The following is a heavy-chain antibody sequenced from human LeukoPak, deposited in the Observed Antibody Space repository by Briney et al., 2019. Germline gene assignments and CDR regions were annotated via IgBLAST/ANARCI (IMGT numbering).Heavy chain of an antibody. CDR2: IYYSGST. CDR3: ARDRLLWFGENYHYDMDV. CDR1: GGSISSGGYY. D-gene: IGHD3-10*01. Sequence: SETLSLTCTVSGGSISSGGYYWSWIRQHPGKGLEWIRYIYYSGSTYYNPSLTSRVTISVDTSKNQFSLKLGSVTAADTDLYYCARDRLLWFGENYHYDMDVWGQGTTVTVSS. V-gene: IGHV4-31*03. J-gene: IGHJ6*02.